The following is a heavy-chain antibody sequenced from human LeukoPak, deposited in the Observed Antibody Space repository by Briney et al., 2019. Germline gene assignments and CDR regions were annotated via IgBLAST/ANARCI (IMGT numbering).Heavy chain of an antibody. D-gene: IGHD6-13*01. J-gene: IGHJ4*02. CDR2: ISSNGGST. Sequence: GGSLRLSCAASGFTFSSYAMHWVRQAPGKGLEYVSAISSNGGSTYYANSVKGRFTISRDNSKNTLYLQMNSLRAEDTAVYYCAKDKVAAAGTEPAYWGQGTLVTVSS. CDR3: AKDKVAAAGTEPAY. CDR1: GFTFSSYA. V-gene: IGHV3-64*01.